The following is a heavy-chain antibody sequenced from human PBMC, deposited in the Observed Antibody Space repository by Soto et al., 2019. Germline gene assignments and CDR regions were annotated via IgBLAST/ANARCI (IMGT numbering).Heavy chain of an antibody. CDR2: INTGNGNT. J-gene: IGHJ4*02. CDR3: ARENPVAAPIDY. V-gene: IGHV1-3*04. D-gene: IGHD6-6*01. Sequence: VASVKVSCKASGYTFTSYAMHWVRQAPGQRLEWMGWINTGNGNTKYSQNFQGRVTITRDTSATTVYMELSSLRSEDTAVYYCARENPVAAPIDYWGQGTLVTVSS. CDR1: GYTFTSYA.